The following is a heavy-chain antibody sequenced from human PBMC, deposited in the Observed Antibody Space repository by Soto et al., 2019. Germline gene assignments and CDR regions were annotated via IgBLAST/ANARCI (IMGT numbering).Heavy chain of an antibody. CDR2: IYYSGST. J-gene: IGHJ4*02. D-gene: IGHD2-8*01. V-gene: IGHV4-61*01. CDR3: ARGTSGDFDY. Sequence: SETLSLTCTVSGGSVSSGSYYWSWIRQPPGKGLEWIGYIYYSGSTNYNPSLKSRVTISVDTSKNQFSLKLSSVTAADTAVYYCARGTSGDFDYWGQGTLVTVS. CDR1: GGSVSSGSYY.